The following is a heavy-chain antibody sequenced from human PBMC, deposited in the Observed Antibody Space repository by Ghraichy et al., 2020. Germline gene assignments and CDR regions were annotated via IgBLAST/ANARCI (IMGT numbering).Heavy chain of an antibody. D-gene: IGHD3-22*01. CDR3: AREGRRRDPPYYYDSSGWGDAFDI. CDR1: GGSISSYY. CDR2: IYTSGST. J-gene: IGHJ3*02. Sequence: SQTLSLTCTVSGGSISSYYWSWIRQPAGKGLEWIGRIYTSGSTNYNPSLKSRVTMSVDTSKNQFSLKLSSVTAADTAVYYCAREGRRRDPPYYYDSSGWGDAFDIWGQGTMVTVSS. V-gene: IGHV4-4*07.